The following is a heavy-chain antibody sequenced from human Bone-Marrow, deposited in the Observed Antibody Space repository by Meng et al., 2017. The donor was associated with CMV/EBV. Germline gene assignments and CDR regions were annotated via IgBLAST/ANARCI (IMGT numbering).Heavy chain of an antibody. CDR2: IKQDGSEK. V-gene: IGHV3-7*03. J-gene: IGHJ3*02. CDR1: GFTFSSYW. Sequence: GESLKISCAASGFTFSSYWMSWVRQAPGKGLEWVANIKQDGSEKYYVDSVKGRFTISRDNAKNSLYLQMNSLRAEDTAVYYCALLKGGYSYGYFLPINIWGQGTMVTVSS. D-gene: IGHD5-18*01. CDR3: ALLKGGYSYGYFLPINI.